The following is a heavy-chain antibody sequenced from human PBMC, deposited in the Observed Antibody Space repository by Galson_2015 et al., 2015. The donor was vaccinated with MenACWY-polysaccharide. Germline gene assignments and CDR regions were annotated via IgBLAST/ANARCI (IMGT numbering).Heavy chain of an antibody. J-gene: IGHJ4*02. D-gene: IGHD1-14*01. CDR3: ANPGLSSRRTSDVDY. CDR2: VSGSGAST. V-gene: IGHV3-23*01. CDR1: GFTFSSYI. Sequence: CLRLSCATSGFTFSSYIMSWVRQTPGKGLEWVSGVSGSGASTYYADSVKGRFTISRDNSKNTLYLQMNSLTAADPTIYNFANPGLSSRRTSDVDYWGQGTLVSVYS.